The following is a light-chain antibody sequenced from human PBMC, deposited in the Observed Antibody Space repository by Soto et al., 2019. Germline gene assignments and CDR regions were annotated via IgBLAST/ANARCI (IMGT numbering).Light chain of an antibody. J-gene: IGLJ1*01. CDR1: SSDFGSYKF. Sequence: QSVLTQPASVSGSPGQSVTISCTGTSSDFGSYKFVSWYQHHPGKVPKVIIYETSQRPSGVSDRFSGSKSGNTASLTISGLQAEDEADYYCFSFTSTNTHVFGSGTKVTVL. CDR2: ETS. V-gene: IGLV2-23*01. CDR3: FSFTSTNTHV.